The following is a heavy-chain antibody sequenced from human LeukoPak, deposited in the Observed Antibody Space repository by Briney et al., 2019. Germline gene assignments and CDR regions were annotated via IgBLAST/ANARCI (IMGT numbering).Heavy chain of an antibody. CDR1: GGSISSDNW. J-gene: IGHJ4*02. CDR2: THQSGST. Sequence: PSGTLSLTCAVSGGSISSDNWWSWVRQPPGKGLEWVGETHQSGSTNYNPSLKSRVTITVDKSKSQFSLKLGSVTAADTAVYYCARRNYYDSTGYYNNWGRGTLVTVSS. CDR3: ARRNYYDSTGYYNN. D-gene: IGHD3-22*01. V-gene: IGHV4-4*02.